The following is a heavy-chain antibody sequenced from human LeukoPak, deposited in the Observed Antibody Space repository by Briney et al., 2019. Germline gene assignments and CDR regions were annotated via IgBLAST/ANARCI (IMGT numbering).Heavy chain of an antibody. CDR3: ARARGWLQSYGMDV. CDR1: GFSVSNNH. Sequence: GGSLRLSCGVSGFSVSNNHMSWVRQAPGKGLEWLSVLFSGASTNYADSVKGRFTISRDNSKNTLYLQMNSLRAEDTAVYYCARARGWLQSYGMDVWGQGTTVTVSS. V-gene: IGHV3-53*01. CDR2: LFSGAST. J-gene: IGHJ6*02. D-gene: IGHD5-24*01.